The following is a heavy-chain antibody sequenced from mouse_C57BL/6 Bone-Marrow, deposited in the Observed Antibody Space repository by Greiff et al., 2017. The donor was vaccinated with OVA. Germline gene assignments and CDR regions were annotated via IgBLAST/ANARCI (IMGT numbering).Heavy chain of an antibody. J-gene: IGHJ3*01. CDR3: ASLIGY. Sequence: DVKLVESGGGLVQPGGSLTLSCAASGFTFTDYYMSWIRQPPGKALEWLGFIRNKANGYTTEYSATMKGRFTISRDNSQSILYLHMNALRADDRATYYCASLIGYWGQGTLVTVSA. V-gene: IGHV7-3*01. CDR1: GFTFTDYY. CDR2: IRNKANGYTT.